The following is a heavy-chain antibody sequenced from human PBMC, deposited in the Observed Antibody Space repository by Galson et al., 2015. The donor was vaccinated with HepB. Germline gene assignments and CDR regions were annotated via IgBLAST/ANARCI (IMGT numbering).Heavy chain of an antibody. CDR1: GFTFSSYA. Sequence: SLRLSCAASGFTFSSYAMSWVRQAPGKGLEWVSAISGSGGSTYYADSVKGRFTISRDNSKNTLYLQMNSLRAEDTAVYYCAKVGYYYDSSGYYPDYWGQGTLVTVSS. V-gene: IGHV3-23*01. J-gene: IGHJ4*02. CDR2: ISGSGGST. CDR3: AKVGYYYDSSGYYPDY. D-gene: IGHD3-22*01.